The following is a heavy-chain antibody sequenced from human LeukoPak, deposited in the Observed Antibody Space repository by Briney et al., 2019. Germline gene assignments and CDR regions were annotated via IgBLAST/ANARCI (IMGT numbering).Heavy chain of an antibody. CDR1: GFTFSSYA. J-gene: IGHJ6*02. Sequence: GGSLRLSCAASGFTFSSYAMSWVRQAPGKGLEWASAISGSGGSTYYADSVKRRFTISRDNSKNTLYLQMNSLRAEDTAVYNCAKDPSSSSPPRYYYGMDVWGQGTTVTVSS. V-gene: IGHV3-23*01. CDR2: ISGSGGST. D-gene: IGHD6-6*01. CDR3: AKDPSSSSPPRYYYGMDV.